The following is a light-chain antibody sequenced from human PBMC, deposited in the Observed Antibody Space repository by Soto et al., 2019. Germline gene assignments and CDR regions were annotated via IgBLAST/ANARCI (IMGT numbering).Light chain of an antibody. CDR2: GAS. Sequence: EIVLTQSPGTLSLSPGERATLSCRASQSVSSTNLAWYQQKPGQAPRLLIYGASNRATGIPDRFSGSYSGTDFTLTISRLEPEDFAVYYCQQSGTSPLLTFGGGTKVDIK. V-gene: IGKV3-20*01. CDR1: QSVSSTN. CDR3: QQSGTSPLLT. J-gene: IGKJ4*01.